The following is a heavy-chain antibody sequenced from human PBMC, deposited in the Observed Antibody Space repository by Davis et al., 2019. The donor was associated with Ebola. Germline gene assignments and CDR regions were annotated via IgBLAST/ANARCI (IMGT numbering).Heavy chain of an antibody. V-gene: IGHV3-9*01. CDR2: ISCNSGSI. D-gene: IGHD2-21*01. J-gene: IGHJ4*02. Sequence: GGSLRLSCAASGFTFDDYAMHWVRQAPGKGLEWVSGISCNSGSIGYADSVKGRFTISRDNAKNSLYLQMNSLRAEDTALYYCAKAGYCGGDCYYFDYWGQGTLVTVSS. CDR1: GFTFDDYA. CDR3: AKAGYCGGDCYYFDY.